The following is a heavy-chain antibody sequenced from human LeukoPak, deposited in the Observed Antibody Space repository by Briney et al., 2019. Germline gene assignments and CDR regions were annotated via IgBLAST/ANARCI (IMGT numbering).Heavy chain of an antibody. D-gene: IGHD1-1*01. Sequence: GESLKLSCKGSGYSFTYYWIGWVRQMPGKGLEWMGIIYPGDSDTRYRPSFQGQVTISVDKSISTAYLQWSSLKASDTAMYYCARQDGNSKYYFDYWGQGTLVTVSS. CDR1: GYSFTYYW. J-gene: IGHJ4*02. CDR3: ARQDGNSKYYFDY. CDR2: IYPGDSDT. V-gene: IGHV5-51*01.